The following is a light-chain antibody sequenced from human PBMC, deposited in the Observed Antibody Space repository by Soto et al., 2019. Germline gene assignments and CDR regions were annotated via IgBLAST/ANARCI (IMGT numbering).Light chain of an antibody. Sequence: QSVLTQPPSASGTPGQSVTISCSGSSSNIGDNTVNWYQQLPGTAPKLLMYSNDQRWSGVPDRFSGSKSGTSASLAISGLQSEDEADYYCAVWDDSLDGVGFGGGTQLTVL. CDR3: AVWDDSLDGVG. CDR2: SND. V-gene: IGLV1-44*01. CDR1: SSNIGDNT. J-gene: IGLJ2*01.